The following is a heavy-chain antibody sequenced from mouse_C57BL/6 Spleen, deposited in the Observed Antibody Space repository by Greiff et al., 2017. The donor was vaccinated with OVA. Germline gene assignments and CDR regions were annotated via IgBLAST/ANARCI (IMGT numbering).Heavy chain of an antibody. CDR1: GYTFTSYW. J-gene: IGHJ1*03. CDR2: IHPNSGST. V-gene: IGHV1-64*01. D-gene: IGHD4-1*01. CDR3: ARRLGRDWYFDV. Sequence: QVQLQQPGAELVKPGASVKLSCKASGYTFTSYWMHWVKQRPGQGLEWIGMIHPNSGSTNYNEKFKSKATLTVAKSSSTAYMQLSSLTSEDSAVYYCARRLGRDWYFDVWGTGTTVTVSS.